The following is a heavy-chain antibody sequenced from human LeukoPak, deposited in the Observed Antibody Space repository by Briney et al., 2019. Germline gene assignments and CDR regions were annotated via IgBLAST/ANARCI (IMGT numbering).Heavy chain of an antibody. Sequence: GGSLRLSCAASGFTFDDYAMHWVRQAPGKGLEWVSGISWNGGSIGYADSVKGRFTISRDNAKNSLYLQMNSLRAEDTALYYCAKDLCSGGSCYNFDYWGQGTLVTVSS. V-gene: IGHV3-9*01. CDR2: ISWNGGSI. CDR1: GFTFDDYA. D-gene: IGHD2-15*01. J-gene: IGHJ4*02. CDR3: AKDLCSGGSCYNFDY.